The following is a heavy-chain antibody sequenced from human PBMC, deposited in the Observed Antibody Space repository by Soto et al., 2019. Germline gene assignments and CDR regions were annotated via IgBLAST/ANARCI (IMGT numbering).Heavy chain of an antibody. Sequence: GGSLRLSCAGSGFTFSDYYMSLIRQAPGKGLEWVSYISSSSSYTNYADSVKGRFTISRDNAKNSLYLQMNSLRAEDTAVYYCARDLRGTTGGHYYYGMDVWGQGTTVTVSS. V-gene: IGHV3-11*06. D-gene: IGHD2-8*02. CDR2: ISSSSSYT. CDR3: ARDLRGTTGGHYYYGMDV. CDR1: GFTFSDYY. J-gene: IGHJ6*02.